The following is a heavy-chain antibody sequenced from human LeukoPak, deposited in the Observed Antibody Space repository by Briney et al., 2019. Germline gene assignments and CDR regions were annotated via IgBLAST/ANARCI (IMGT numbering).Heavy chain of an antibody. V-gene: IGHV1-2*02. D-gene: IGHD2-2*01. J-gene: IGHJ1*01. CDR2: INPNSGGT. CDR3: ARDRRYCSSTSCYTGYFQH. Sequence: ASVKVSCKASGYTFTGYYMHWVRQAPGQGLEWMGWINPNSGGTNYAQKFQGRVTMTRDTSISTAYMELSRLRSDDTAVYYCARDRRYCSSTSCYTGYFQHWARAPWSPSPQ. CDR1: GYTFTGYY.